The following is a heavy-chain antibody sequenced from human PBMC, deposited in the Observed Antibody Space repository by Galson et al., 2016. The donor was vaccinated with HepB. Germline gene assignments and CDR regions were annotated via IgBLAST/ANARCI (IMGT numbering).Heavy chain of an antibody. J-gene: IGHJ4*02. CDR2: ISDDGSTA. Sequence: SLRLSCAASGFTFSTYAMHWVRQAPGKGLEWVAVISDDGSTAYYADSVKGRFTISRDNSKNTLFLQMNSLRAEDTAVYYCARTVRYCGGVCPRPFDYWGQGTLVTVSS. D-gene: IGHD2-21*02. CDR1: GFTFSTYA. V-gene: IGHV3-30-3*01. CDR3: ARTVRYCGGVCPRPFDY.